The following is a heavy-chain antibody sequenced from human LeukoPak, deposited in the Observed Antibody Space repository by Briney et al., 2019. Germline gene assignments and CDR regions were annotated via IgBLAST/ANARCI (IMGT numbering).Heavy chain of an antibody. V-gene: IGHV4-59*01. CDR2: IYYSGDT. D-gene: IGHD2-2*01. CDR3: ARGLVVPFEY. CDR1: GGSINNYY. Sequence: PSETPSLTCTVSGGSINNYYWNWIRQPPGKGLEWIGYIYYSGDTNYKPSLKSRVTISVDTSKNQFSLKLSSVTAADTAVYYCARGLVVPFEYWGQGTLLAV. J-gene: IGHJ4*02.